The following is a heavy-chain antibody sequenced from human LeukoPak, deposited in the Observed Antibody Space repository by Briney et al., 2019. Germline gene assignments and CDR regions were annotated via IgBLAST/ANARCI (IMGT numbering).Heavy chain of an antibody. J-gene: IGHJ6*03. CDR2: IYYSGST. CDR3: ANLSSFDYYYYYYMDV. CDR1: GGSISSSSYY. D-gene: IGHD6-6*01. V-gene: IGHV4-39*01. Sequence: SETLSLTCTVSGGSISSSSYYWGWIRQPPGKGLEWIGGIYYSGSTYYNPSLKSRVTISVDTSKNQFSLKLSSVTAADTAVYYCANLSSFDYYYYYYMDVWGKGTTVTVSS.